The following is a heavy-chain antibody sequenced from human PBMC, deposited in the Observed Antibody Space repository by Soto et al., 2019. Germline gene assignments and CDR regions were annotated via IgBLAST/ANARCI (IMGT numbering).Heavy chain of an antibody. CDR1: GFTFSSYA. Sequence: GSLRLSCAASGFTFSSYAMSWVRQAPGKGLEWVSAISGSGGSTYYADSVKGRFTISRDNSKNTLYLQMNSLRAEDTAVYYCAKAYSSGWYEANWFDPWGQGTQVTVSS. CDR3: AKAYSSGWYEANWFDP. J-gene: IGHJ5*02. CDR2: ISGSGGST. D-gene: IGHD6-19*01. V-gene: IGHV3-23*01.